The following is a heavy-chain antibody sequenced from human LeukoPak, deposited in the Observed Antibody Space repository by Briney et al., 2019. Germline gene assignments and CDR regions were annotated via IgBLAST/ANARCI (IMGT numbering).Heavy chain of an antibody. Sequence: GGSLRLSCAASGFSFSSYAITWVRHAPGKGLEWVSGISGSGGTTSYADSAKGRFTISRDNSKSTLFLQMNSLRAEDTAVYYCAKIPHYDFWSGYYYYYYMDVWGKGTTVTVSS. D-gene: IGHD3-3*01. CDR2: ISGSGGTT. J-gene: IGHJ6*03. CDR1: GFSFSSYA. CDR3: AKIPHYDFWSGYYYYYYMDV. V-gene: IGHV3-23*01.